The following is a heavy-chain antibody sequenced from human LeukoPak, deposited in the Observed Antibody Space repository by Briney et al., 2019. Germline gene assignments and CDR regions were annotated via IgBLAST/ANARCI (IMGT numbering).Heavy chain of an antibody. D-gene: IGHD3-22*01. CDR3: ARALYYYDSSGYRRGGAFDI. V-gene: IGHV4-59*01. J-gene: IGHJ3*02. CDR1: GGSISSYY. Sequence: PSETLSLTCTVSGGSISSYYWSWIRQPPGKGLEWIGYIYYSGSTNYNPSLKSRVTISVDTSKNQFSLKLSSVTAADTVVYHCARALYYYDSSGYRRGGAFDIWGQGTMVTVSS. CDR2: IYYSGST.